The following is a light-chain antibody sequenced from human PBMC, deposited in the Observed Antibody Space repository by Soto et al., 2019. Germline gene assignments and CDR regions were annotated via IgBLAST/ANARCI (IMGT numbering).Light chain of an antibody. Sequence: DIQMTQSPPSVSASVGHTVTITCRARQDVSRWLAWYQQKPGNAPKLLIYAASTLQTGVPSRFSDSRSGADFTLTTGNLQPEDVATYYCQQTNSVPLTCGPGTKV. J-gene: IGKJ3*01. V-gene: IGKV1-12*01. CDR1: QDVSRW. CDR3: QQTNSVPLT. CDR2: AAS.